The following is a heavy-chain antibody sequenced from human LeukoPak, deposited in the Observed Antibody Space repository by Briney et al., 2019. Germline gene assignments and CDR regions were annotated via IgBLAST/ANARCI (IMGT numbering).Heavy chain of an antibody. Sequence: GGSLRLSCAASGFTFSSYYMTWVRQAPGKGLEWVSVIITSGGTKSYPSVRGRFTISRDKSKNMLHLQMNSLRVEDTAVYYCASLYETSDYPQLVCGQGTLVSVSS. CDR2: IITSGGT. V-gene: IGHV3-66*01. CDR3: ASLYETSDYPQLV. J-gene: IGHJ4*02. CDR1: GFTFSSYY. D-gene: IGHD3-16*01.